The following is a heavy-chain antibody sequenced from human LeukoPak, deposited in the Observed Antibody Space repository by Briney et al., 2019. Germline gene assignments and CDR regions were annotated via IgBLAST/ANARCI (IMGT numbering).Heavy chain of an antibody. J-gene: IGHJ6*02. V-gene: IGHV3-11*04. CDR3: ARERRRCSSTSCFYYYYYGMDV. D-gene: IGHD2-2*01. Sequence: PGGSLRLSCAASGFTFSDYYMSWIRQAPGKGLEWVSYISSSGSTIYYADSVKGRFTISRDNAKNSLYLQMNSPRAEDTAVYYCARERRRCSSTSCFYYYYYGMDVWGQGTTVTVSS. CDR2: ISSSGSTI. CDR1: GFTFSDYY.